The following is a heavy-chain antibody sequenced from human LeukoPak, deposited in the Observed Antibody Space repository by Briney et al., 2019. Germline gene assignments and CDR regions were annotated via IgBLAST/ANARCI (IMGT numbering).Heavy chain of an antibody. J-gene: IGHJ4*02. CDR1: GGSFSGYY. D-gene: IGHD6-19*01. CDR3: ARVAVAGIDY. CDR2: INHSGST. Sequence: SETLSLTCAVYGGSFSGYYWSWLRQPPGKGLEWSGEINHSGSTNYNPSLKSRVTISVDTSKNQFSLKLSSVTAADTAVYYCARVAVAGIDYWGQGTLVTVSS. V-gene: IGHV4-34*01.